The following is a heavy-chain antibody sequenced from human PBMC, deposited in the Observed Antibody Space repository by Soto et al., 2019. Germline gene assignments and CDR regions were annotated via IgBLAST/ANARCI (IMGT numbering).Heavy chain of an antibody. CDR2: ISAYNGNT. V-gene: IGHV1-18*01. CDR1: GYTFTSYG. CDR3: ARDGRYCSGGSCYSRWFDP. D-gene: IGHD2-15*01. J-gene: IGHJ5*02. Sequence: ASVKVSFKASGYTFTSYGISWLRQAPGQGLEWMGWISAYNGNTNYAQKLQGRVTMTTDTSTSTAYMELRSLRSDDTAVYYCARDGRYCSGGSCYSRWFDPWGQGTLVTVSS.